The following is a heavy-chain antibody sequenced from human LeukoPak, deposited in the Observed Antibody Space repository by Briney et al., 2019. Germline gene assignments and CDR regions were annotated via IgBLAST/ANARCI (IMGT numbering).Heavy chain of an antibody. CDR2: INHSGST. V-gene: IGHV4-34*01. J-gene: IGHJ4*02. D-gene: IGHD1-14*01. CDR1: GGSFSGYY. Sequence: PSETLSLTCAVYGGSFSGYYWSWIRQPPGKGLEWIGEINHSGSTNYNPSLKSRVTISVDTSKNQFSLKLSSVTAADTAVYYCAKPEPGGGLDYWGQGTLVTVSS. CDR3: AKPEPGGGLDY.